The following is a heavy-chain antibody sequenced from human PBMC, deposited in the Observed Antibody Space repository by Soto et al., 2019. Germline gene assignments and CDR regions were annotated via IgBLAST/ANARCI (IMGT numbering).Heavy chain of an antibody. CDR2: LHGSGAGT. V-gene: IGHV3-23*01. J-gene: IGHJ5*02. CDR3: AQDAVARTGGWDWFDP. CDR1: GVTFSNYA. D-gene: IGHD6-19*01. Sequence: EVQLLESGGGLVQPVRSLRLSCAASGVTFSNYAMSWVRQAPGKGLEWVSSLHGSGAGTYYADSVKGRCTVSRDYSKEKLYPQMSSLTVDDTAVYYCAQDAVARTGGWDWFDPWGQGTLVTVAS.